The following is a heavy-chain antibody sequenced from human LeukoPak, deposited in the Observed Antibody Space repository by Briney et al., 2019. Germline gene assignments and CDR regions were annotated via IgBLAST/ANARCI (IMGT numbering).Heavy chain of an antibody. CDR3: ARSSRWLQPNWFDP. Sequence: PSETLSLTCTVSGYSISSGYYWGWIRQPPGKGLEWIGSIYHSGSPYYNPSLKSRVTISVDTSNNQFSLKLSSVTAADTAVYYCARSSRWLQPNWFDPWGQGTLVTVSS. CDR2: IYHSGSP. D-gene: IGHD5-24*01. V-gene: IGHV4-38-2*02. J-gene: IGHJ5*02. CDR1: GYSISSGYY.